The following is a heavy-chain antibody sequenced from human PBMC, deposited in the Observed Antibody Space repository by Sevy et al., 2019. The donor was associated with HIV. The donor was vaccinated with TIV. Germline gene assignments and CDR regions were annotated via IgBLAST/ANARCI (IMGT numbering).Heavy chain of an antibody. CDR1: GFTFSSYS. CDR2: ISSSSSYI. CDR3: ARASDKRAEAAQFDY. J-gene: IGHJ4*02. D-gene: IGHD6-13*01. Sequence: GGSLRLSCAASGFTFSSYSMNWVRQAPGKGLEWVSSISSSSSYIYYADSVKGRFTISRDKAKNSLYLQMNSLRAEDTAVYYCARASDKRAEAAQFDYWGQGTLVTVSS. V-gene: IGHV3-21*01.